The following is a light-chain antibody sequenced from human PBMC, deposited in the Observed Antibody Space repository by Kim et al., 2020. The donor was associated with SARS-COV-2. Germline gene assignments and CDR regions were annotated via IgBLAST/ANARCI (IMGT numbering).Light chain of an antibody. V-gene: IGLV3-21*04. Sequence: SYELTQPPSVSVAPGTTATITCGGNNIGSQSVHWYLQKPGQAPVMVSYYDSDRPSGIPERFSGSNSGNTATLTISRVEAGDEADYYCQVWDSHSDHVVFGGGTQLTVL. J-gene: IGLJ2*01. CDR3: QVWDSHSDHVV. CDR2: YDS. CDR1: NIGSQS.